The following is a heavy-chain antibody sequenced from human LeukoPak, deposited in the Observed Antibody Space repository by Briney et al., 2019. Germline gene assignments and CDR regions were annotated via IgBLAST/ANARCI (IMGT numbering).Heavy chain of an antibody. CDR3: ARDMGWELRWAGPFDY. V-gene: IGHV3-33*01. Sequence: GGSLRLSCAASGFTFSSYGMHWVRQAPGKGLEWVAVIWYDGSNKYYADSVKGRFTISRDNSKNTLYLQMNSLRAEDTAVHYCARDMGWELRWAGPFDYWGQGTLVTVSS. CDR1: GFTFSSYG. D-gene: IGHD1-26*01. CDR2: IWYDGSNK. J-gene: IGHJ4*02.